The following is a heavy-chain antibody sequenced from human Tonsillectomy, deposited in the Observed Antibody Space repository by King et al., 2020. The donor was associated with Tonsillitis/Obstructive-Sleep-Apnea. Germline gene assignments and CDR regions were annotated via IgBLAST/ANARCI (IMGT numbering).Heavy chain of an antibody. D-gene: IGHD4-17*01. Sequence: VQLVESGGGLVQPGGSLRLSCAASGFTFSSYSMNWVRQAPGKGLEWVSYISSSSSTIYYADSVKGRFTISSDNAKNSLYLQMNSLRDEDTAVYYCARAAYGDYSPLDYWGQGTLVTVSS. CDR1: GFTFSSYS. CDR2: ISSSSSTI. V-gene: IGHV3-48*02. J-gene: IGHJ4*02. CDR3: ARAAYGDYSPLDY.